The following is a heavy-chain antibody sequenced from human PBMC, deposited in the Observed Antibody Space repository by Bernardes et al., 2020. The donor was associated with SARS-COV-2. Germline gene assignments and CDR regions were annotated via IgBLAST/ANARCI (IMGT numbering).Heavy chain of an antibody. D-gene: IGHD3-22*01. J-gene: IGHJ4*02. CDR2: IRDKASGGTP. V-gene: IGHV3-49*03. CDR3: ATELQYDNIY. Sequence: GGSLRLSCTASGFAFGDNFMSWFRQAPGDGLEWVGLIRDKASGGTPEYAASVKGRFTISRDDSNSVAYLQMNSLKVEDTATYFCATELQYDNIYWGQGALVTVSS. CDR1: GFAFGDNF.